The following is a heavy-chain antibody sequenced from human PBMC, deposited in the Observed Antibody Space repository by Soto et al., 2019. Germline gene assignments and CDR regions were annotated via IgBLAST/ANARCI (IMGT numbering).Heavy chain of an antibody. CDR3: VKDWSIQNNWFDP. D-gene: IGHD3-3*01. CDR1: GFTFSSYA. Sequence: LRLSCSASGFTFSSYAMHWVRQAPGKGLEYVSAISSNGGSTYYADSVKGRFTISRDNSKNTLYLQMSSLRAEDTAVYYCVKDWSIQNNWFDPWGQGTLVTVSS. CDR2: ISSNGGST. V-gene: IGHV3-64D*06. J-gene: IGHJ5*02.